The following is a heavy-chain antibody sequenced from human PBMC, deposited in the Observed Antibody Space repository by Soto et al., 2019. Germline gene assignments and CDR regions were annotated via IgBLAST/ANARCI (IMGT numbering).Heavy chain of an antibody. CDR1: RDTVKSFA. CDR2: ISSSGGGT. V-gene: IGHV3-23*01. Sequence: QPGGCLELGRAASRDTVKSFAMGWVRKAPGKGLEWVSRISSSGGGTFYADSVKGRFTISRDNSKNTLYLQMDSLRAEDTAVYYCAKKGQGTYHFDYWGQGPLVTVS. J-gene: IGHJ4*02. D-gene: IGHD2-2*01. CDR3: AKKGQGTYHFDY.